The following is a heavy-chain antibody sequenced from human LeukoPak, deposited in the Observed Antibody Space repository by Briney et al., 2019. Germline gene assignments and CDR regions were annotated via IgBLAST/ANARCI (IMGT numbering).Heavy chain of an antibody. V-gene: IGHV7-4-1*02. D-gene: IGHD3-10*01. J-gene: IGHJ4*02. CDR2: IDTTTGNP. Sequence: ASVKVSCKASGYPFIAHFLNWVRQAPGQGLEWMGNIDTTTGNPRYAQDFTGRFVFSLDTSVSTAYLQITSLKSDDTAAYYCVRGAPTPGMDYWGQGTQVTVSS. CDR3: VRGAPTPGMDY. CDR1: GYPFIAHF.